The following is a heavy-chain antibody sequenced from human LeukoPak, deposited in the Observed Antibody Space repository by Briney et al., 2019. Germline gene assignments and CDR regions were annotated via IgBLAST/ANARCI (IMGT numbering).Heavy chain of an antibody. Sequence: SETLSLTCTVSGGSISSYYWSWIRQPPGKGLEWIGYIYYSGSTNYNPSLKSRVTISVDTSKNQFSLKLSSVTAADTAVYYCATYCSSTSCYTKDNWGQGTLVTVSS. J-gene: IGHJ4*02. CDR2: IYYSGST. D-gene: IGHD2-2*02. CDR3: ATYCSSTSCYTKDN. CDR1: GGSISSYY. V-gene: IGHV4-59*08.